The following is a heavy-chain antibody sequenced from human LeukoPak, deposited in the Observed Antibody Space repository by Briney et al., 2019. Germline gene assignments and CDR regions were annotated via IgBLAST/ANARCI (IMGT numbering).Heavy chain of an antibody. CDR3: ARDPGGDSSYGPKQIDY. Sequence: GGSLRLSCAASGFTFSTYWMHWVRQAPGKGLVWVSRINSDGSGTTSADSVKGRFTIPRDNAKNTLYLQMNSLRDEDTAVYYCARDPGGDSSYGPKQIDYWGQGTLVTVSS. J-gene: IGHJ4*02. CDR1: GFTFSTYW. V-gene: IGHV3-74*01. CDR2: INSDGSGT. D-gene: IGHD5-18*01.